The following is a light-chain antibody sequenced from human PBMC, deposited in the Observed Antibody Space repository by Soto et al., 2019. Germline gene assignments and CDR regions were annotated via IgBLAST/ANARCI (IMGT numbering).Light chain of an antibody. V-gene: IGLV2-8*01. CDR2: EVS. CDR3: SSYAGSNMGV. CDR1: SSDVGGYKF. Sequence: QSALTQPPSASGSPGQSVTISCTGTSSDVGGYKFVSWYQQHPGKAPKLIIYEVSQRPSGVPDRFSASKSGDTDSLTVSGLRAEDEADYYCSSYAGSNMGVFGSGTKLTVL. J-gene: IGLJ1*01.